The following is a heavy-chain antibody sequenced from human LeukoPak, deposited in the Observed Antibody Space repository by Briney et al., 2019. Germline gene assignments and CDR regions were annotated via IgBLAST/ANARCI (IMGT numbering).Heavy chain of an antibody. CDR3: ARDYCSGDCFPDY. CDR1: GYTFTGYY. V-gene: IGHV1-2*06. Sequence: EASVKVSCKASGYTFTGYYVHWVRQAPGQGLEWMGRINPNSGDTNYAQKFQGRVTMTRDTSISTAYMELSRLRSDDTAVYYCARDYCSGDCFPDYWGQGTLVTVSS. CDR2: INPNSGDT. J-gene: IGHJ4*02. D-gene: IGHD2-21*02.